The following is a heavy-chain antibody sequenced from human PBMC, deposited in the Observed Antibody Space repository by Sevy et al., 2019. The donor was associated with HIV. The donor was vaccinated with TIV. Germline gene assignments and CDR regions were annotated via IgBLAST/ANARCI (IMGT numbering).Heavy chain of an antibody. CDR1: GFTFSNYW. V-gene: IGHV3-7*04. CDR3: ARAYCSSTNCYLPFDY. CDR2: IKLDGSEK. Sequence: GGSLRLSCAASGFTFSNYWMSWVRQAPGKGLEWVANIKLDGSEKYYVDSVKGRFTISRDNAKNSLSLQMNSLRAEDMAVYYCARAYCSSTNCYLPFDYWGQGTLVTVSS. D-gene: IGHD2-2*01. J-gene: IGHJ4*02.